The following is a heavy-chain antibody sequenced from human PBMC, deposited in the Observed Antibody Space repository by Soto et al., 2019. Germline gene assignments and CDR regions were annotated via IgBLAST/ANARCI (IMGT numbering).Heavy chain of an antibody. CDR3: ARVRSSGDSLGY. V-gene: IGHV4-61*01. D-gene: IGHD3-22*01. CDR2: IYYSGST. CDR1: GGSVSSGSYY. Sequence: VQLQESGPGLVKPSETLSLTCTVSGGSVSSGSYYWSWIRQPPGKGLEWIGYIYYSGSTNYNPSLTSRVTITVDTSKNQFSLKLSSVTAADTAVYYCARVRSSGDSLGYWGQGTLVTVSS. J-gene: IGHJ4*02.